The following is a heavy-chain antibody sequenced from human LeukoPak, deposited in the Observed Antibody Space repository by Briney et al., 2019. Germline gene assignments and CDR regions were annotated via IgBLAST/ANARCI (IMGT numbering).Heavy chain of an antibody. Sequence: SETLSLTCTASGGSISSYYWSWIRQPPGKGLEWIGYIYYSGSTNYNPSLKSRVTISVDTSKNQFSLKLSSVTAADTAVYYCARVHYDSSGYYFDYWGQGTLVTVSS. V-gene: IGHV4-59*01. CDR3: ARVHYDSSGYYFDY. CDR1: GGSISSYY. D-gene: IGHD3-22*01. J-gene: IGHJ4*02. CDR2: IYYSGST.